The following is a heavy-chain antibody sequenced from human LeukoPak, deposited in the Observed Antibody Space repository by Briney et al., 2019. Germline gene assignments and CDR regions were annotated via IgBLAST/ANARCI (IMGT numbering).Heavy chain of an antibody. Sequence: SETLSLTCTVSGVSISGYYWSCIRQPPGKGLEWIGYIYYTGSTNYNPSLKSRVTISVDTSKNQFSLKLSSVTAADTAVYYCARRGGHGGSFDYWGQGTLVTVSS. CDR3: ARRGGHGGSFDY. J-gene: IGHJ4*02. D-gene: IGHD4-23*01. CDR2: IYYTGST. CDR1: GVSISGYY. V-gene: IGHV4-59*08.